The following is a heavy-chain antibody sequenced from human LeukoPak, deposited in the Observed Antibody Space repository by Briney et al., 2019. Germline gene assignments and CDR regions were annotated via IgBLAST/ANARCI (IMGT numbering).Heavy chain of an antibody. D-gene: IGHD5-18*01. J-gene: IGHJ6*02. CDR1: GGSISSGGYY. CDR2: IYYSGST. CDR3: ARDPLGLYSYARDYYYGMDV. Sequence: SETLSLTCTVSGGSISSGGYYWSWIRQHPGKGLEWIGYIYYSGSTYYNPSLKSRVTISVDTSKNQFSLKLSSVTAADTAVYYCARDPLGLYSYARDYYYGMDVWGQGTTVTVSS. V-gene: IGHV4-31*03.